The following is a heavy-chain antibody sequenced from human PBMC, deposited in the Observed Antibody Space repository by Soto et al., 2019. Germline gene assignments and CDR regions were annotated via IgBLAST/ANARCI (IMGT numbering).Heavy chain of an antibody. Sequence: SETLSLTCAVYGGSFSGYYWSWIRQPPGKGLEWIGHIYYTGSANYNPSLKSRVTISVNRSKNQFSLNVTSVTAADTAVYYCARAPATMLRRLYNWFDPWGQGTLVTVSS. V-gene: IGHV4-59*01. J-gene: IGHJ5*02. D-gene: IGHD3-10*01. CDR3: ARAPATMLRRLYNWFDP. CDR1: GGSFSGYY. CDR2: IYYTGSA.